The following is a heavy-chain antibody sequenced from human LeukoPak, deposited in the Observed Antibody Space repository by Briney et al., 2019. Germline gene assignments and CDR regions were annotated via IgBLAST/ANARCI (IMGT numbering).Heavy chain of an antibody. CDR2: IYYSGST. CDR1: GGSISSSSYY. D-gene: IGHD2-2*01. V-gene: IGHV4-39*01. Sequence: PSETLSLTCTVSGGSISSSSYYWGWIRQPPGKGLEWIGSIYYSGSTYYNPSLKSRVAISVDTSKNQFSLKLSSVTAADTAVYYCARQPYHVVPAVIDYWGQGTLVTVSS. CDR3: ARQPYHVVPAVIDY. J-gene: IGHJ4*02.